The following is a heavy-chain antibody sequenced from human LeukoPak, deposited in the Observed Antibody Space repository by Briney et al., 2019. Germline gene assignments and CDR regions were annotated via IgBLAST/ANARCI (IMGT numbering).Heavy chain of an antibody. CDR3: AGVVVVDAFDI. CDR1: DGSITNYD. D-gene: IGHD2-15*01. J-gene: IGHJ3*02. V-gene: IGHV4-59*01. Sequence: PSETLSLTCTVSDGSITNYDWSWVRQPPGKGLEFIGHVHYSGSTNYNPSLKSRVTISVDTSKNQFSLKLSSVTAADTAVYYCAGVVVVDAFDIWGQGTMVTVSS. CDR2: VHYSGST.